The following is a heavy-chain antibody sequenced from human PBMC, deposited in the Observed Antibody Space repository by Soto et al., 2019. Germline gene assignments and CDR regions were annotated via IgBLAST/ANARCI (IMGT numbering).Heavy chain of an antibody. CDR3: AKEMMSFGDFNYYYMDV. J-gene: IGHJ6*03. V-gene: IGHV3-9*01. D-gene: IGHD3-16*01. CDR2: ITWHSGTI. CDR1: GFTFDQYT. Sequence: EVQLVESGGGLVQPGRSLRLACAASGFTFDQYTMHWVRQAPGKGLEWVSSITWHSGTIGYADSVKGRFTISRDNAKNSRYLQMNSLRGEDTALYYFAKEMMSFGDFNYYYMDVWGNGTTVTVSS.